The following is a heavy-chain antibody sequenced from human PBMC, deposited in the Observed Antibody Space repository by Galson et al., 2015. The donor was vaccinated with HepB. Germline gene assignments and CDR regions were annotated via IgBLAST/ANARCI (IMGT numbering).Heavy chain of an antibody. CDR2: ISSGSSTI. D-gene: IGHD3-22*01. V-gene: IGHV3-48*02. CDR1: GFTFSSYS. CDR3: ARRRYYYDSSEL. J-gene: IGHJ4*02. Sequence: SLRLSCAAPGFTFSSYSMNWVRQAPGKGLEWVSYISSGSSTIYYADSVKGRFTISRDNAKNSLYLQMNSLRDEDTAVYYCARRRYYYDSSELWGQGTLVTVSS.